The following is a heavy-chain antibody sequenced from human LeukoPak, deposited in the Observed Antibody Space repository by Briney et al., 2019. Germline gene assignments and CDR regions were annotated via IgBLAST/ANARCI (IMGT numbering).Heavy chain of an antibody. D-gene: IGHD1-26*01. CDR1: GGSITSTNW. J-gene: IGHJ4*02. CDR2: ISLTGRT. V-gene: IGHV4-4*02. Sequence: SETLSLTCGVSGGSITSTNWWSWVRQPPGQGLEWIGEISLTGRTNYNPSLIGRVIMSLDESRNQLFLTLTSVTAADTAMYYCTRESGPYCPFGYWGQGTLVVVPS. CDR3: TRESGPYCPFGY.